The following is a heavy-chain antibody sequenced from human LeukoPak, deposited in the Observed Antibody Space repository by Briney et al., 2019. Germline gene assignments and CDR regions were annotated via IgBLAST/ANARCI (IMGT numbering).Heavy chain of an antibody. V-gene: IGHV4-59*01. D-gene: IGHD6-13*01. CDR3: ARGARFRYSSSWYYFDY. CDR2: IYYSGST. J-gene: IGHJ4*02. CDR1: GGSISSYY. Sequence: SETLSLTCTVSGGSISSYYWSWIRQPPGEGLEWIGYIYYSGSTNYNPSLKSRVTISVDTSKNQFSLKLSSVTAADTAVYYCARGARFRYSSSWYYFDYWGQGTLVTVSS.